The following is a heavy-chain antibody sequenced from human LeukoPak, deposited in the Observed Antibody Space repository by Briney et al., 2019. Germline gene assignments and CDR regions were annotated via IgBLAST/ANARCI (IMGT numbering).Heavy chain of an antibody. CDR1: GYTFTSYG. J-gene: IGHJ4*02. CDR3: ARDQGGGSYTHY. D-gene: IGHD1-26*01. Sequence: GASVKVSCKASGYTFTSYGISWVRQAPGQGLEWMGWINPNSGGTNFAQKFQGRVTMTRDTSISTAYMELSRLRSDDTAVYYCARDQGGGSYTHYWGQGTLVIVSS. V-gene: IGHV1-2*02. CDR2: INPNSGGT.